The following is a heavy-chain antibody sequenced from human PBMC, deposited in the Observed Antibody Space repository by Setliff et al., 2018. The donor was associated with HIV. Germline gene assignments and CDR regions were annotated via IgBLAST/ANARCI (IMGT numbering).Heavy chain of an antibody. J-gene: IGHJ5*02. Sequence: SETLSLTCTVSGGSISSASYIWGWLRQSPGRGLEWIGSVYDSGSTYYNPSLRSRITIAIYMSKNQFTLKLNSVTAADTAIYYGARHRSYGDYDPNWFDPWGRGTLVTVSS. V-gene: IGHV4-39*01. CDR3: ARHRSYGDYDPNWFDP. CDR2: VYDSGST. CDR1: GGSISSASYI. D-gene: IGHD4-17*01.